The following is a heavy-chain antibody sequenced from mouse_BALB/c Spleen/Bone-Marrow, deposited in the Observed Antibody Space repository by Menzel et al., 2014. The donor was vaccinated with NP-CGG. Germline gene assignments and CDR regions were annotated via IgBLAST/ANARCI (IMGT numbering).Heavy chain of an antibody. D-gene: IGHD1-1*01. J-gene: IGHJ1*01. CDR1: GFTFSSYA. CDR3: ARPPYYGSSEWYFDV. V-gene: IGHV5-9-3*01. Sequence: EVNLVESGGGLVKPGGSLKLPCAASGFTFSSYAMSWVRQTPEKRLEWVATISSGGSYTYYPDSVKGRFTISRDNAKNTLYLQMSSLRSEDTAMYYCARPPYYGSSEWYFDVWGAGTTVTVSS. CDR2: ISSGGSYT.